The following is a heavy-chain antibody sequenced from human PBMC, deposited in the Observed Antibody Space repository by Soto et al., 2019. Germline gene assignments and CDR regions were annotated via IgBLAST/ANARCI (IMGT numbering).Heavy chain of an antibody. Sequence: GGSLRLSCAASGFTFSSYGMHWVRQAPGKGLEWVAIIWYDGSNKYYADSVKGRFTISRDNSKNTLYLQMNSLRAEDTAVYYCARDPTYIAAAGSAPIYYMDVWGKGTTVTVSS. CDR2: IWYDGSNK. J-gene: IGHJ6*03. D-gene: IGHD6-13*01. V-gene: IGHV3-33*01. CDR3: ARDPTYIAAAGSAPIYYMDV. CDR1: GFTFSSYG.